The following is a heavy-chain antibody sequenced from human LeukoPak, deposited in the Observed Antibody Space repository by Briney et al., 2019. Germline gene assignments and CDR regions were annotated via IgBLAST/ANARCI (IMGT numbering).Heavy chain of an antibody. J-gene: IGHJ4*02. D-gene: IGHD4-17*01. CDR3: ASGGPTRGTLDF. Sequence: PGGSLRLSCAASGFAFSSYGMYWVRQTADKGLEWVAYIRRDGTYVNYADSVRSRFTISRDNSKNTLSLQMNNLRVEDAAGYYCASGGPTRGTLDFWGQGTLVTVSS. CDR2: IRRDGTYV. CDR1: GFAFSSYG. V-gene: IGHV3-30*02.